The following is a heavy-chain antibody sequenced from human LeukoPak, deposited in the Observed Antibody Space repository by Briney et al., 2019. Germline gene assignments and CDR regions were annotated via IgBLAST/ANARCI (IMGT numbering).Heavy chain of an antibody. CDR1: GGSISSSSYY. J-gene: IGHJ4*02. CDR2: IYYSGST. V-gene: IGHV4-39*07. Sequence: SETLSLTCTVSGGSISSSSYYWGWIRQPPGKGLKWIGSIYYSGSTYYNPSLKNRVTISVDTPKNQFSLKLSSVTAADTAVYYCARDGSGLDYWGQGTLVTVSS. CDR3: ARDGSGLDY. D-gene: IGHD2-15*01.